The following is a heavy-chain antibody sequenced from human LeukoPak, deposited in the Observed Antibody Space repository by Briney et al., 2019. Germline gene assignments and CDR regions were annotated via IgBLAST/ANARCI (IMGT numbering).Heavy chain of an antibody. CDR2: ISSSSSYI. D-gene: IGHD2-15*01. V-gene: IGHV3-21*01. CDR3: AKVLGGSGYYDY. Sequence: GGSLRLSCAASGFTFTNYGIHWVRQAPGKGLEWVSSISSSSSYIYYADSVKGRFTISRDNSKNTLYLQMNSLRAEDTAVYYCAKVLGGSGYYDYWGQGTLVTVSS. CDR1: GFTFTNYG. J-gene: IGHJ4*02.